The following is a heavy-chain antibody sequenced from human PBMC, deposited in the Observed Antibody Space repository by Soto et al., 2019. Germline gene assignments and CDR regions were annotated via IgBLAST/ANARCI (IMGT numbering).Heavy chain of an antibody. CDR3: ARGGSDYEGSGYYQGHV. V-gene: IGHV1-69*14. J-gene: IGHJ6*02. Sequence: QVQLVQSGAEVKKPGSSVKVSCKSSGGTFSNYGFSWVRQAPGQGLECMGVIVPIFGAEHPQKFQGRVTITADKSXNXRFMELRGLRSEDTAVYYCARGGSDYEGSGYYQGHVWGQGTTVTVSS. D-gene: IGHD3-22*01. CDR1: GGTFSNYG. CDR2: IVPIFGA.